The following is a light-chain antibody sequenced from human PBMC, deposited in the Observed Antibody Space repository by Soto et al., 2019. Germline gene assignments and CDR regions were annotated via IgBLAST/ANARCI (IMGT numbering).Light chain of an antibody. CDR2: GAS. V-gene: IGKV3-20*01. J-gene: IGKJ4*01. Sequence: ELVLTQSPGTLSLSPGERATLSCRASQTVSSNFLAWYQEKPGQGPRLLIYGASTRATGIPDRFSGSGSGTDFTLTISRLDTEDFAVYYCRQYGRSLEFAVGGGTKVYIK. CDR1: QTVSSNF. CDR3: RQYGRSLEFA.